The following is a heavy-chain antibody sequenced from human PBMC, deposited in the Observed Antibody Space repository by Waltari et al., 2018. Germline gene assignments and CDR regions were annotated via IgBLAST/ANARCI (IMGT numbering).Heavy chain of an antibody. CDR2: MNPNSGNT. D-gene: IGHD3-16*01. V-gene: IGHV1-8*01. J-gene: IGHJ6*03. CDR1: GYTFTSYD. CDR3: ARGRKGRGSSRGIYYYYMDV. Sequence: SVKVSCKASGYTFTSYDINWVRQATGQGLEWMGWMNPNSGNTGYAQKFQGRVTMTRNTSISTAYMELSSLRSEDTAVYYCARGRKGRGSSRGIYYYYMDVWGKGTTVTVSS.